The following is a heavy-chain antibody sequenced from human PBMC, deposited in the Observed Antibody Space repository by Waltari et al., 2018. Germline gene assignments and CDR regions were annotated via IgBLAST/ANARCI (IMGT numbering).Heavy chain of an antibody. CDR3: ARGTGYSSSWYPGHDAFDI. J-gene: IGHJ3*02. Sequence: QLQLQESGPGLVKPSETLSLTCTVSGGSISSSSYYWGWIRQPPGKGLEWIGSIYYSGSTYYNPSLKSRVTISVDTSKNQFSLKLSSVTAADTAVYYCARGTGYSSSWYPGHDAFDIWGQGTMVTVSS. CDR1: GGSISSSSYY. D-gene: IGHD6-13*01. CDR2: IYYSGST. V-gene: IGHV4-39*07.